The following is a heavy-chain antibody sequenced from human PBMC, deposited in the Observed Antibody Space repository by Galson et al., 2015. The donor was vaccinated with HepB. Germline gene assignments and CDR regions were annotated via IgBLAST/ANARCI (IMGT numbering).Heavy chain of an antibody. Sequence: SLRLSCAASGFTFSSYSMNWVRQAPGKGLEWVSSISSSSSYIYYADSVKGRFTISRDNAKNSLYLQMSSLRAEDTAVYYCARGSDITGDEGEFDYWGQGTLVTVSS. CDR2: ISSSSSYI. CDR1: GFTFSSYS. V-gene: IGHV3-21*01. CDR3: ARGSDITGDEGEFDY. J-gene: IGHJ4*02. D-gene: IGHD7-27*01.